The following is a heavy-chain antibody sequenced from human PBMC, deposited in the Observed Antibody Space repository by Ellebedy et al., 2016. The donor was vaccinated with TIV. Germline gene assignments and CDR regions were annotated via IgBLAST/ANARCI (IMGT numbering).Heavy chain of an antibody. Sequence: MPSETLSLTCAVFGDSVTNSAYWWSWVRQSPGKGLAWIVEVSHSGHNNYTPSLKSRVTISLVESNNQIPLRLTSVTAADTAVYYCARARDNWNLNWGQGTLVTVSS. CDR2: VSHSGHN. V-gene: IGHV4-4*02. CDR1: GDSVTNSAYW. CDR3: ARARDNWNLN. J-gene: IGHJ4*02. D-gene: IGHD1-1*01.